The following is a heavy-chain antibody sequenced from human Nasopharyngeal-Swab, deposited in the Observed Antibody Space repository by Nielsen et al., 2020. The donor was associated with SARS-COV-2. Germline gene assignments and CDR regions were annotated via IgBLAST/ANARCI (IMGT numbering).Heavy chain of an antibody. D-gene: IGHD6-13*01. CDR3: ARGGGMGIAAAGTRD. CDR1: GFPFSSYA. J-gene: IGHJ4*02. V-gene: IGHV3-23*01. CDR2: ISGSGGST. Sequence: GESLKLSCAASGFPFSSYAMSWVRQTPGKGLEWVSAISGSGGSTYYADSVKGRFTISRDNSKNTLYLQMNSLRAEDTAVYYCARGGGMGIAAAGTRDWGQGTLVTVSS.